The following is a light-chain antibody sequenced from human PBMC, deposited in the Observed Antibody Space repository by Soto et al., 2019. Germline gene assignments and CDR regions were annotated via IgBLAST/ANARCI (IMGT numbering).Light chain of an antibody. V-gene: IGKV3-15*01. CDR2: GAS. CDR1: QTVSSI. Sequence: EIVMTQSPATLSVSPGERATLFCRASQTVSSISLAWYQQKPGQAPRLLIHGASTRATGIPARFSGSGSGTEFTLTISSLQSEDFAVYYCQQYSAWPLTFGGGTKVEVK. J-gene: IGKJ4*01. CDR3: QQYSAWPLT.